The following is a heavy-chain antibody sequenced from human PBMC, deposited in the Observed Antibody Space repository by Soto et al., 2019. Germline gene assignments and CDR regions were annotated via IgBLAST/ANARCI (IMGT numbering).Heavy chain of an antibody. V-gene: IGHV3-23*01. Sequence: GGSLRLSCAASGFTFSSYAMSWVRQAPGKGLEWVSAISGSGGSTYYADSVKGRFTISRDNSKNTLYLQMNSLRAEDTAVYYCAKVRSGWYLVNYFGYWGQGNLVTVSS. CDR1: GFTFSSYA. J-gene: IGHJ4*02. D-gene: IGHD6-19*01. CDR2: ISGSGGST. CDR3: AKVRSGWYLVNYFGY.